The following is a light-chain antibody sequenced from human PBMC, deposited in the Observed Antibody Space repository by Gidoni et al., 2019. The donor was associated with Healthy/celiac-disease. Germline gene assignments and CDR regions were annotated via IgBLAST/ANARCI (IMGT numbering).Light chain of an antibody. V-gene: IGKV1-13*02. J-gene: IGKJ3*01. CDR2: DAS. CDR3: QQFNSYPQFT. Sequence: AIQLTPSPSSLSASVGDRVTITCRASKGISSALAWYQQKPGKAAKLLIYDASSLESGVPSRFSGSGSATDFTLTISSLQPEDCATYYCQQFNSYPQFTFGPGTKVDIK. CDR1: KGISSA.